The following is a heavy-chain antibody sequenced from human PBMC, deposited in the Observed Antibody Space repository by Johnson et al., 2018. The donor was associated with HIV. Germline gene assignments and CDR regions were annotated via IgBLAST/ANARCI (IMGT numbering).Heavy chain of an antibody. CDR1: GFTFSSNY. Sequence: LVESGGGLVQPGGSLRLSCAASGFTFSSNYMSWVRQAAGRGLEWVSVIYAGGSTYYADSVKGRFTISRDNSKTTLYLQMNSLRAEDTAVYYCASPRWLVPHDAFDIWGQGTMVTVSS. D-gene: IGHD6-19*01. V-gene: IGHV3-66*01. CDR3: ASPRWLVPHDAFDI. CDR2: IYAGGST. J-gene: IGHJ3*02.